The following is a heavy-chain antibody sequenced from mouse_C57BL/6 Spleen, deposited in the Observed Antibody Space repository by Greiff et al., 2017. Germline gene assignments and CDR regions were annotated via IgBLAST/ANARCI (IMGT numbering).Heavy chain of an antibody. CDR2: IYPGDGDP. J-gene: IGHJ4*01. Sequence: QVQLKESGPELVKPGASVKISCKASGYAFSSSWMNWVKQRHGKGLEWIGRIYPGDGDPNYNGKFKGKATLTADKSSSTAYMLLSSLTSDDSAVDFCTRWASRTSHAMDYWGQGTTVTGSS. CDR1: GYAFSSSW. CDR3: TRWASRTSHAMDY. V-gene: IGHV1-82*01.